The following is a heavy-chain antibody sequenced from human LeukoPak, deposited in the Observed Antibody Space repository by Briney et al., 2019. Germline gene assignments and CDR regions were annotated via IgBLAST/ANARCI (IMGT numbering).Heavy chain of an antibody. J-gene: IGHJ4*02. CDR2: ISGSGGST. CDR1: GFTFSSYA. CDR3: ARRSVGYSSSWYYFDY. V-gene: IGHV3-23*01. Sequence: GGSLRLSCAASGFTFSSYAMSWVRQAPGKGLEWVSAISGSGGSTYYADSVKGRFTISRDNSKNTLYLQMNSLRAEDTAVYYCARRSVGYSSSWYYFDYWGQGTLVTVSS. D-gene: IGHD6-13*01.